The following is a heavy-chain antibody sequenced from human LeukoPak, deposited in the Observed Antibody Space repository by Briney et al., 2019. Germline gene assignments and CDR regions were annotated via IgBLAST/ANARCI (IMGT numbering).Heavy chain of an antibody. V-gene: IGHV1-69*13. J-gene: IGHJ1*01. D-gene: IGHD2-2*02. CDR3: ARDGYYCSSTSCYNYFQY. CDR1: GGTFSSYA. Sequence: SVKVSCKASGGTFSSYAIIWVRQAPGQGLEWMGGIIPIFGSANYAQKFQGRVTITADESTSTAYMELSSLRSEDTAVYYCARDGYYCSSTSCYNYFQYWGQGTLVTVSS. CDR2: IIPIFGSA.